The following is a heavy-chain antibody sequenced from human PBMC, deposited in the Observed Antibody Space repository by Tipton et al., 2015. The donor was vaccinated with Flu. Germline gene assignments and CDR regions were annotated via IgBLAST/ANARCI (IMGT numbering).Heavy chain of an antibody. CDR2: ISPDGIT. CDR1: GFTLSNSW. CDR3: ARENNWGPHY. D-gene: IGHD1/OR15-1a*01. V-gene: IGHV3-74*01. J-gene: IGHJ4*02. Sequence: SLRLSCAASGFTLSNSWMHWVRQTPGEGLVWVSRISPDGITRNADSVKGRFAISRDNANNTLYLQMNSLRVEDTGVYYCARENNWGPHYWGQGTLVTVSS.